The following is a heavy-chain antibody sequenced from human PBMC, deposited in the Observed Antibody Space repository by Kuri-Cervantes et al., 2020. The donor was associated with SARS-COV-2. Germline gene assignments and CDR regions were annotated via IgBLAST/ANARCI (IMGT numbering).Heavy chain of an antibody. CDR3: ARVEMTTQIDY. CDR1: GFTFSSYG. CDR2: ISYDGSNK. Sequence: GGSLRLSCAASGFTFSSYGMHWVRQAPGKGLEWVAVISYDGSNKYYADSVKGRFTISRDNSKNTLYLQMNSLRAEDTAVYYCARVEMTTQIDYWGQGTLVTVSS. D-gene: IGHD5-24*01. V-gene: IGHV3-30*03. J-gene: IGHJ4*02.